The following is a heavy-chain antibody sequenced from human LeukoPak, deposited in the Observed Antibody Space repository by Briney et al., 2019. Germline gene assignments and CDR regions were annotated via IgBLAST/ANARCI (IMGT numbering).Heavy chain of an antibody. J-gene: IGHJ4*02. CDR3: ARRPVYCSSTSCAPRAFDY. V-gene: IGHV4-34*01. CDR2: INHSGST. Sequence: PSETLSLTCAVYGGSFSGYYWSWIRQPPGKGLEWIGEINHSGSTNHNPSLKSRVTISVDTSKNQFSLKLSSVTAADTAVYYCARRPVYCSSTSCAPRAFDYWGQGTLVTVSS. CDR1: GGSFSGYY. D-gene: IGHD2-2*01.